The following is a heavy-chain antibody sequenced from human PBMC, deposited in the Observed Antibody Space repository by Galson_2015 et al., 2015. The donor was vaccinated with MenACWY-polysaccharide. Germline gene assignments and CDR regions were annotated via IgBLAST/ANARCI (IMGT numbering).Heavy chain of an antibody. D-gene: IGHD5-24*01. J-gene: IGHJ5*01. CDR3: VLLGARDADS. CDR1: GYSFTAYY. V-gene: IGHV1-2*02. Sequence: SVKVSCKASGYSFTAYYIHWVRQAPGQGLEWMGWIAPYTGDTNYAVKLQGRVTMTRDTSFSTAYMELNSLRSDDTAVYYCVLLGARDADSW. CDR2: IAPYTGDT.